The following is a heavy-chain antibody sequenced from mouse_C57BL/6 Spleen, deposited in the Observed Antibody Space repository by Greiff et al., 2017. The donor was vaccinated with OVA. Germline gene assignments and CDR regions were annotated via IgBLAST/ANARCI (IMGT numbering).Heavy chain of an antibody. D-gene: IGHD2-3*01. Sequence: QVQLQQPGAELVRPGSSVKLSCKASGYTFTSYWMDWVKQRPGQGLEWIGNIYPSDSETHYNQKFKDKATLTVDKSSSTAYMQLSSLTSEDSAVYYCARGTIYDGYYGGAWFAYWGQGTLVTVSA. CDR1: GYTFTSYW. CDR2: IYPSDSET. CDR3: ARGTIYDGYYGGAWFAY. J-gene: IGHJ3*01. V-gene: IGHV1-61*01.